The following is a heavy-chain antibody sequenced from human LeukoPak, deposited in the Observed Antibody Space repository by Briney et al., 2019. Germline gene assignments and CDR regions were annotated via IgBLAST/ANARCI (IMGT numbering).Heavy chain of an antibody. CDR1: GYTFSSYG. D-gene: IGHD3-22*01. CDR3: AREGITMMGGMDV. V-gene: IGHV1-69*13. CDR2: IIPIFGTA. Sequence: GASVKVPCTASGYTFSSYGISWVRQAPGQGLEWMGGIIPIFGTANYAQKFQGRVTITADESTSTAYMELSSLRSEDTAVYYCAREGITMMGGMDVWGQGTTVTVSS. J-gene: IGHJ6*02.